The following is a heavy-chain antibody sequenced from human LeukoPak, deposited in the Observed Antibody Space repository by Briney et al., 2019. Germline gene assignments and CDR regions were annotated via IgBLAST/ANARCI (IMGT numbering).Heavy chain of an antibody. CDR1: GFTFRSYE. Sequence: GGSLRLSCVASGFTFRSYEMNWVRQAPGKGLEWVSYISSSGSTMYYADSVKGRFTISRDNAKNSLYLQMNSLRAEDTAVYYCARDGGVEYYDSSNYYDYWGQGTLVTVSS. CDR3: ARDGGVEYYDSSNYYDY. D-gene: IGHD3-22*01. J-gene: IGHJ4*02. V-gene: IGHV3-48*03. CDR2: ISSSGSTM.